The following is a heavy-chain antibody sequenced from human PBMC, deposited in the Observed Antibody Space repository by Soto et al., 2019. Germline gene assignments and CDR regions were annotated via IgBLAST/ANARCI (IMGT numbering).Heavy chain of an antibody. D-gene: IGHD3-3*01. CDR1: GFTFSSFV. V-gene: IGHV3-30*03. CDR3: VRDGPHITIYGYGDY. CDR2: LSLEGSNK. J-gene: IGHJ4*02. Sequence: PGGSLRLSCAASGFTFSSFVMHWVRQAPGKGLERVAALSLEGSNKNYADSVKGRFTISRDNSKSTLYLQMNSLTIEYTAVYYCVRDGPHITIYGYGDYWGQGTLVTVSS.